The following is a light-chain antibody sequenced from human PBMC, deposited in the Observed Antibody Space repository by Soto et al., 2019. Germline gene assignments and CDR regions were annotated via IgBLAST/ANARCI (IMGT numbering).Light chain of an antibody. CDR2: GAS. CDR1: QSVRSN. V-gene: IGKV3-15*01. Sequence: EILMTQSPATLSVSPGERATLSCRASQSVRSNLAWYQQKPGQAPRLLIYGASTRATGIPARFSGSGSGTEFTLTISSLQSEDFAVYYCQQYNNWTKTFGQGTKVDI. J-gene: IGKJ1*01. CDR3: QQYNNWTKT.